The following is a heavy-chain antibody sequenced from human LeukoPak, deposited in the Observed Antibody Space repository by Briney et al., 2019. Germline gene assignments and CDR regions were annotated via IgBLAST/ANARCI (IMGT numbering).Heavy chain of an antibody. CDR1: GGSISSASYY. J-gene: IGHJ4*02. D-gene: IGHD6-13*01. CDR3: AMRERLAAASDY. V-gene: IGHV4-61*02. Sequence: SQTLSLTCTVSGGSISSASYYWSWIRQPAGKGLEWIGRIYTSGSTNYNPSLKSRVTISVDTSKNQFSLKLSSVTAADTAVYYCAMRERLAAASDYWGQGILVTVSS. CDR2: IYTSGST.